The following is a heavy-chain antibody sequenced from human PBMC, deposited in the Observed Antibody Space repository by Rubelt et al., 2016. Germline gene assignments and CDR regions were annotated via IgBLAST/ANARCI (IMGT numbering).Heavy chain of an antibody. J-gene: IGHJ4*02. CDR1: GGTFSSYA. CDR2: IDTNTGKP. D-gene: IGHD1/OR15-1a*01. Sequence: QVQLVQSGAEVKKPGSSVKVSCKASGGTFSSYAISWVRQAPGQGLEWMGWIDTNTGKPTYAKGFTGRFVFSLDTSVSTAYLQISSLEAEDTALYYCARITGAGTYFDYWGQGTLVTVSS. CDR3: ARITGAGTYFDY. V-gene: IGHV7-4-1*02.